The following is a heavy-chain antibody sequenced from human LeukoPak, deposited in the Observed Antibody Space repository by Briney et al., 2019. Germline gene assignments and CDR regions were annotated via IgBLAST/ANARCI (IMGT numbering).Heavy chain of an antibody. CDR2: INHNGNVN. CDR3: ARGGGLDV. J-gene: IGHJ6*02. V-gene: IGHV3-7*03. D-gene: IGHD3-16*01. Sequence: TGGSLRLSCAASGFTFSSYWMNWVRQAPGKGLEWVASINHNGNVNYYVGSVNGRFTISRDKTKNSLYQQMSNVRAEDTAVYFCARGGGLDVWGQGATVTVSS. CDR1: GFTFSSYW.